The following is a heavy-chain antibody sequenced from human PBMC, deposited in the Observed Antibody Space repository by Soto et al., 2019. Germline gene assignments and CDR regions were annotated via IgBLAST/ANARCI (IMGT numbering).Heavy chain of an antibody. D-gene: IGHD6-19*01. Sequence: GGSLRLSCAASGFTVSSNYMSWVRQAPGKGLEWVSVIYSGGSTYYADSVKGRFTISRDNSKNTLYLQMNSLRAEDTAVYYCASSPFGGSGWSEPPLTAEYFQHWGQGTLVTVSS. CDR3: ASSPFGGSGWSEPPLTAEYFQH. V-gene: IGHV3-66*01. J-gene: IGHJ1*01. CDR2: IYSGGST. CDR1: GFTVSSNY.